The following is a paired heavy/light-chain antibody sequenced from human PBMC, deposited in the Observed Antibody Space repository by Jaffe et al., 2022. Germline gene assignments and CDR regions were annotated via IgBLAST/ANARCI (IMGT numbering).Heavy chain of an antibody. CDR3: ATPVYSGYDPHEYFQH. D-gene: IGHD5-12*01. V-gene: IGHV1-69*02. CDR1: GGTFSSYT. Sequence: QVQLVQSGAEVKKPGSSVKVSCKASGGTFSSYTISWVRQAPGQGLEWMGRIIPILGIANYAQKFQGRVTITADKSTSTAYMELSSLRSEDTAVYYCATPVYSGYDPHEYFQHWGQGTLVTVSS. J-gene: IGHJ1*01. CDR2: IIPILGIA.
Light chain of an antibody. Sequence: DIVMTQSPDSLAVSLGERATINCKSSQSVLYSSNNKNYLAWYQQKPGQPPKLLIYWASTRESGVPDRFSGSGSGTDFTLTISSLQAEDVAVYYCQQYYSTPPAYTFGQGTKLEIK. J-gene: IGKJ2*01. CDR3: QQYYSTPPAYT. CDR2: WAS. CDR1: QSVLYSSNNKNY. V-gene: IGKV4-1*01.